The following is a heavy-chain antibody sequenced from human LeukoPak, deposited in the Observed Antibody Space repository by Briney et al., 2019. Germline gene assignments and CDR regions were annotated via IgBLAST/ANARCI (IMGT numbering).Heavy chain of an antibody. D-gene: IGHD2-15*01. V-gene: IGHV4-39*07. J-gene: IGHJ5*02. CDR2: IYYSGST. CDR3: AREFSDIVVVVAATSAWFDP. Sequence: SETLSLTCTVSGGSISSSSYYWGWIRQPPGKGLEWIGSIYYSGSTYYNPSLKSRVTISVDTSKKQFSLKLSSVTAADTAVYYCAREFSDIVVVVAATSAWFDPWGQGTLVTVSS. CDR1: GGSISSSSYY.